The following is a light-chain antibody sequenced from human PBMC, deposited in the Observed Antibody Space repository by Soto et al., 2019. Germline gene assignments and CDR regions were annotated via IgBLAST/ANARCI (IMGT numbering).Light chain of an antibody. CDR1: QGVSAY. Sequence: DIQMTQSPSSLSASVGDRVTITCRASQGVSAYLLWYQQRQGRAPRLLIYSASSLLSGVPSRFSGSGSGTNFTLTISRLQPEDVATYYCQQSYRTPHTFGHGTKLETK. V-gene: IGKV1-39*01. CDR3: QQSYRTPHT. J-gene: IGKJ2*01. CDR2: SAS.